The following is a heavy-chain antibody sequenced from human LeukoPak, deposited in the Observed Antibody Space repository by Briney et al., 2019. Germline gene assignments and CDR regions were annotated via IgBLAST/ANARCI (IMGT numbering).Heavy chain of an antibody. D-gene: IGHD2-8*01. CDR1: GYTFTGYY. J-gene: IGHJ4*02. Sequence: GASVKVSCKASGYTFTGYYMRWGRQAPGQGREWMGRINPNRGGTKYAQKFQGRVTVTRDKSTSTAYMELSGLRADDTAAYYCARVEYCTKGVCINFDLWGQGTLVTVSS. CDR3: ARVEYCTKGVCINFDL. CDR2: INPNRGGT. V-gene: IGHV1-2*06.